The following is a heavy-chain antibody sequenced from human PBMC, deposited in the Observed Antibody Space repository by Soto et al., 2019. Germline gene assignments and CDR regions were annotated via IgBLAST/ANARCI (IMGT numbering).Heavy chain of an antibody. CDR2: IYYSGTT. D-gene: IGHD1-26*01. Sequence: SETLSLTCTVSGGYISDYYWSWIRQPPGKGLEWIGYIYYSGTTNYSPSLKSRVTISVDTSKNQFSLELSSVTAADSAIYYCARQSGGYYYYGMDVWGQGTTVTVSS. CDR3: ARQSGGYYYYGMDV. CDR1: GGYISDYY. V-gene: IGHV4-59*08. J-gene: IGHJ6*02.